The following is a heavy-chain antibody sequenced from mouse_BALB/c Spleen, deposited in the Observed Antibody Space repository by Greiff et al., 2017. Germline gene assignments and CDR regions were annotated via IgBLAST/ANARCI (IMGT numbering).Heavy chain of an antibody. CDR3: TRAEEYGNYFDY. CDR2: ISSGGSYT. V-gene: IGHV5-6-4*01. CDR1: GFTFSSYT. Sequence: EVKLVESGGGLVKPGGSLKLSCAASGFTFSSYTMSWVRQTPEKRLEWVATISSGGSYTYYPDSVKGRFTISRDNAKNTLYLQMSSLKSEDTAMYYCTRAEEYGNYFDYWGQGTTLTVSS. J-gene: IGHJ2*01. D-gene: IGHD2-10*02.